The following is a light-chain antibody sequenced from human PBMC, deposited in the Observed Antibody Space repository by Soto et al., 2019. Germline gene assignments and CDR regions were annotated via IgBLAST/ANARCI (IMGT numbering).Light chain of an antibody. V-gene: IGLV1-40*01. CDR1: SSNIGAGYD. CDR3: QSYDSSLSVVV. Sequence: QSVLTQPPSVSGAPGQRVTISCTCSSSNIGAGYDVQWYQQLPGTAPKLLIYGNSDRPSGVPDRFSGSKSGTSASLAITGLQAEDEADYYCQSYDSSLSVVVFGGGTKLTVL. CDR2: GNS. J-gene: IGLJ2*01.